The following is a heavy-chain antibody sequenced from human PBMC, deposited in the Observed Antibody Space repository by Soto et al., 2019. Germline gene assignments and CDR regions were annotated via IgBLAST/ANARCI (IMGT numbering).Heavy chain of an antibody. J-gene: IGHJ6*02. D-gene: IGHD2-2*01. Sequence: SETLSLTCTVSGGSISSSSYYWGWIRQPPGKGLEWIGSIYYSGSTYYNPSLKSRVTISVDTSKNQFSLKLSSVTAADTAVYYCARAVVVPAAPGLYYYYGMDVWGQGTTVT. CDR3: ARAVVVPAAPGLYYYYGMDV. V-gene: IGHV4-39*01. CDR1: GGSISSSSYY. CDR2: IYYSGST.